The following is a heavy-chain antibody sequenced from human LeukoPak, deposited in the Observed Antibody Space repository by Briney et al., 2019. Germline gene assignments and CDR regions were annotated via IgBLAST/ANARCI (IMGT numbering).Heavy chain of an antibody. J-gene: IGHJ4*02. CDR2: ISWNSGSI. V-gene: IGHV3-9*01. CDR1: GFTFDDYA. CDR3: VQDDFYY. Sequence: GGSLRLSCAASGFTFDDYAMHWVRQAPGKGLEWVSGISWNSGSIGYADSVKGRFTISRDNAKNSLYLQMNSLRAEDTALYYCVQDDFYYWGQGTLVTVSS.